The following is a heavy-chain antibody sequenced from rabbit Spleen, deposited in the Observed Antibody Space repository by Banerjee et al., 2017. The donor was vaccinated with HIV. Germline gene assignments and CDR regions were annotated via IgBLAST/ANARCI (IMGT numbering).Heavy chain of an antibody. J-gene: IGHJ4*01. CDR3: ARDLDGAIGWNFNL. Sequence: QQQLVESGGGLVKPGASLTLTCKVSGFSFSNKAVMCWVRQAPGKGLEWIACINAVTGKAVYASWAKGRFTFSKTSSTTVTLQMTSLTAADTATYFCARDLDGAIGWNFNLWGPGTLVTVS. CDR1: GFSFSNKAV. CDR2: INAVTGKA. D-gene: IGHD4-1*01. V-gene: IGHV1S45*01.